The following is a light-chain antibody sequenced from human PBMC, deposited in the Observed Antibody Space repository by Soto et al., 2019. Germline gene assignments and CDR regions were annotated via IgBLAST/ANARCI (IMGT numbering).Light chain of an antibody. Sequence: EIVLTQSPATLSLSPGERATLSCRASQSVSTYLAWYQQKSGQAPRLLIYDTFNRATGVPARFSGSGSGTDFTLTSSSREPEDSAVYYCQHRYDWPPLTFGGGTKVEIK. CDR3: QHRYDWPPLT. CDR1: QSVSTY. CDR2: DTF. J-gene: IGKJ4*01. V-gene: IGKV3-11*01.